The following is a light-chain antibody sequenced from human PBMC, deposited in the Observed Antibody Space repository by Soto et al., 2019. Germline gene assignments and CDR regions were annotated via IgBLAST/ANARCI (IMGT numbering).Light chain of an antibody. Sequence: EIVMTQSPATLSVSPGERASLSCKASQSGDRNLAWYQHKPGQAPRLLMYGASNRATGIPDRFIGSGSGTDFTLTISRLEPEDFAVFYCQQYGNSEIIFGQGTRLE. CDR2: GAS. CDR1: QSGDRN. V-gene: IGKV3D-15*01. J-gene: IGKJ5*01. CDR3: QQYGNSEII.